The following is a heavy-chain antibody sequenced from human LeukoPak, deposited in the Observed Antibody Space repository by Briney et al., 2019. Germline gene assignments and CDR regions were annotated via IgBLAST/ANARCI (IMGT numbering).Heavy chain of an antibody. J-gene: IGHJ4*02. Sequence: SETLSLTCTVSGGSISSDSYYWSWIRQPAGKGLEYIGRIYTSGTTNYNPSPKSRVTISVDTSKNQFSLKLSSVTAADTAVYYCARGHGYCSSTSCYTFDYWGQGTLVTVSS. CDR2: IYTSGTT. D-gene: IGHD2-2*02. V-gene: IGHV4-61*02. CDR3: ARGHGYCSSTSCYTFDY. CDR1: GGSISSDSYY.